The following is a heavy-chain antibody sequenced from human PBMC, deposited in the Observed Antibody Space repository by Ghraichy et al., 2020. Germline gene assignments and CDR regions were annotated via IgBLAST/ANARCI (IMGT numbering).Heavy chain of an antibody. Sequence: SETLSLTCTVSGGSISSSSYYWGWIRQPPGKGLEWIGSIYYSGSTYYNPSLKSRVTISVDTSKNQFSLKLSSVTAADTAVYYCARHSRSWKIRYYFDYWGQGTLVTVSS. CDR2: IYYSGST. CDR1: GGSISSSSYY. V-gene: IGHV4-39*01. D-gene: IGHD2-15*01. CDR3: ARHSRSWKIRYYFDY. J-gene: IGHJ4*02.